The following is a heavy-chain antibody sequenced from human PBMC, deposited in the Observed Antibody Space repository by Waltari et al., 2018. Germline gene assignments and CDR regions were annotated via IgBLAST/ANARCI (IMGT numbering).Heavy chain of an antibody. J-gene: IGHJ6*02. Sequence: EVQLVESGGGLVKPGGSLRLSGAASGFTFNPYTMNWVRQAPGKGLEWVSSISSTSSDIYYADSVKGRFTISRDNAKSSLYLQLNSLRAEDTAVYYCAGGYSSYYGMDVWGQGTTVTVSS. V-gene: IGHV3-21*02. CDR2: ISSTSSDI. D-gene: IGHD6-13*01. CDR3: AGGYSSYYGMDV. CDR1: GFTFNPYT.